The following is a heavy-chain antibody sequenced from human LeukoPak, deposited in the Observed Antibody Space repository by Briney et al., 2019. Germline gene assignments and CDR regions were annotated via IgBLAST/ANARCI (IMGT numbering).Heavy chain of an antibody. CDR2: INPSGGST. V-gene: IGHV1-46*01. CDR3: ARDFHSGYDI. Sequence: ASVKVSCKASGYTFTSYYMHWGRHAPGQGLEWMGIINPSGGSTSYAQKFHGRVTMTRDTSTSTVYMELSSLRSEDTAVYYCARDFHSGYDIWGQGTLVTVSS. J-gene: IGHJ4*02. D-gene: IGHD5-12*01. CDR1: GYTFTSYY.